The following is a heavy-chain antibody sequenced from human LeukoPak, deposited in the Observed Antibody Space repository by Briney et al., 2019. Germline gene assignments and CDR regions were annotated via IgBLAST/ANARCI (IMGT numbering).Heavy chain of an antibody. V-gene: IGHV3-21*01. CDR2: ISSSSSYI. Sequence: GGSLRLSCAASGFTFSSYSKNWVRQAPGKGLEWVSSISSSSSYIYYADSVKGRFTISRDNAKNSLYLQMNSLRAEDTAVYYCARDLIPPYDFWSGYYFDYWGQGTLVTVSS. J-gene: IGHJ4*02. CDR3: ARDLIPPYDFWSGYYFDY. D-gene: IGHD3-3*01. CDR1: GFTFSSYS.